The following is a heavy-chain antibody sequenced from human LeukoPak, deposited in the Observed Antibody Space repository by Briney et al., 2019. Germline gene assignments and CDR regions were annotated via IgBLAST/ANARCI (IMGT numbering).Heavy chain of an antibody. Sequence: PGGSLRLSCAASGFTFSDDPRNWVRQAPGKGLEWVAHIRSRSNTISYADSVKGRFAISRDNAKNSLYLQMNSLRGEDSAVYYCARDNAFAFDIWGPGTKVTVSS. D-gene: IGHD3-16*01. J-gene: IGHJ3*02. V-gene: IGHV3-48*01. CDR2: IRSRSNTI. CDR3: ARDNAFAFDI. CDR1: GFTFSDDP.